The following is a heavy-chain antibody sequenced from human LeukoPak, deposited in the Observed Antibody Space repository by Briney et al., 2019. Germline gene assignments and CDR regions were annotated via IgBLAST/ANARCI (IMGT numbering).Heavy chain of an antibody. Sequence: ASVKVSCKASGGTFSSYAISWVRQAPGQGLEWMGGIIPIFGTANYAQKFQGRVTITADESTSTAYMELSSLRSEDTAVYYCARVLVATPPFYYYYYMDVWGKGTTVTVSS. D-gene: IGHD5-12*01. CDR3: ARVLVATPPFYYYYYMDV. J-gene: IGHJ6*03. CDR1: GGTFSSYA. CDR2: IIPIFGTA. V-gene: IGHV1-69*01.